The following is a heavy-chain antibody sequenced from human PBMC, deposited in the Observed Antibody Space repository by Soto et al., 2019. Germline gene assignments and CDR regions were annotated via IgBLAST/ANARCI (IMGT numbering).Heavy chain of an antibody. CDR3: ARGTKGAGGWYFDI. D-gene: IGHD1-26*01. Sequence: QLQVVQSEVEVKRPGASVRISCKASGFTLDNHAMTWVRQAPGKGLEWMGWIGAIVYNDDTNYARKFQGRLTMARDTSPNTVYMDLSSLRSDDTAVYYCARGTKGAGGWYFDIWGRGTLVVVSS. CDR1: GFTLDNHA. CDR2: IGAIVYNDDT. J-gene: IGHJ2*01. V-gene: IGHV1-18*01.